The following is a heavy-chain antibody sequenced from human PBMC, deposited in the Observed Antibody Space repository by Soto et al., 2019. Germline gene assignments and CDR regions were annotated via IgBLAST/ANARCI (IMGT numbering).Heavy chain of an antibody. Sequence: GESLKISCRTSGYTFTSSWIDWVRQKLDKSLEWMGIIFPSDSDTGYSPYFQGQVTISADRATSTVFLQWTSMKASDTAVYFCARKDKSGYFNWFDPRGQGTLVTVSA. V-gene: IGHV5-51*01. J-gene: IGHJ5*02. CDR2: IFPSDSDT. D-gene: IGHD3-22*01. CDR1: GYTFTSSW. CDR3: ARKDKSGYFNWFDP.